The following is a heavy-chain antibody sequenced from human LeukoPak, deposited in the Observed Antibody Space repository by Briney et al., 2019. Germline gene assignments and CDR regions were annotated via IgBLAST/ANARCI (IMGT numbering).Heavy chain of an antibody. D-gene: IGHD3-9*01. CDR1: GFTFSSYS. J-gene: IGHJ5*02. V-gene: IGHV3-21*01. CDR2: ISSSSSYI. CDR3: ARDGLPLKLRNFDWAIRRTNWFDP. Sequence: GGSLRLSCAASGFTFSSYSMNWVRQAPGKGLEWVSSISSSSSYIYYADSVKGRFTISRDNAKNSPYLQMNSLRAEDTAVYYCARDGLPLKLRNFDWAIRRTNWFDPWGQGTLVIVSS.